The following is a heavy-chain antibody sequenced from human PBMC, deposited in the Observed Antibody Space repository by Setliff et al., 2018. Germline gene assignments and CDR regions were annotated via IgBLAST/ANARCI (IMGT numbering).Heavy chain of an antibody. CDR2: IYIGGSA. D-gene: IGHD6-19*01. Sequence: PSETLSLTCTVSGGSISSYYWSWIRQPAGKGLEWIGHIYIGGSANYNPSLKSRVTMSIDTSKNQFSLKLNSVTAADTAVYYCARGYGYSSGWYRVYFDYWGQGTLVTVSS. CDR3: ARGYGYSSGWYRVYFDY. V-gene: IGHV4-4*07. CDR1: GGSISSYY. J-gene: IGHJ4*02.